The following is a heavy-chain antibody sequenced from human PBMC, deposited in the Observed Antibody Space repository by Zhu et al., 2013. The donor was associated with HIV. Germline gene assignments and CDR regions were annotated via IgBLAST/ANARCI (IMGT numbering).Heavy chain of an antibody. CDR2: INPNSGGT. D-gene: IGHD2-2*01. CDR1: GYTFTGYY. J-gene: IGHJ6*02. CDR3: ARDLRDCSSTSCSDYYYYGMDV. V-gene: IGHV1-2*04. Sequence: QVQLVQSGAEVKKPGASVKVSCKASGYTFTGYYMHWVRQAPGQGLEWMGWINPNSGGTNYAQKFQGWVTMTRDTSISTAYMELSRLRSDDTAVYYCARDLRDCSSTSCSDYYYYGMDVWGQGTTVTVSS.